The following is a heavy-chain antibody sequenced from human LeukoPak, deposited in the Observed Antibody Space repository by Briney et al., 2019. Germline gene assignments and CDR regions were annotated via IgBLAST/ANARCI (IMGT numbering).Heavy chain of an antibody. D-gene: IGHD3-10*01. CDR3: ARDHYFDAFDI. J-gene: IGHJ3*02. Sequence: PGGSLRLCCAASGFTFRSYWMHWVRQAPGKGLVWVSRINGDGSSTSYEDSVKGRFTISRDNSKNTLYLQMNSLRAGDTAVYYCARDHYFDAFDIWGQGTTVTVSS. V-gene: IGHV3-74*01. CDR2: INGDGSST. CDR1: GFTFRSYW.